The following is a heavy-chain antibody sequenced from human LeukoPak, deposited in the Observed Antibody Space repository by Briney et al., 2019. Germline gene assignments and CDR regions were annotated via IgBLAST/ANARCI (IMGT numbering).Heavy chain of an antibody. CDR3: ARDRDYYDTSGYHTYYFDY. CDR2: TYYRSKWYH. Sequence: SQTLSLTCAISGDSFSTNSAVWNWIRQSPSRGLEWLGRTYYRSKWYHDYAVSVKSRITINSDTSKNQFSLQLNSVTPEDTAVYYCARDRDYYDTSGYHTYYFDYWGQGTLVTVSS. D-gene: IGHD3-22*01. CDR1: GDSFSTNSAV. V-gene: IGHV6-1*01. J-gene: IGHJ4*02.